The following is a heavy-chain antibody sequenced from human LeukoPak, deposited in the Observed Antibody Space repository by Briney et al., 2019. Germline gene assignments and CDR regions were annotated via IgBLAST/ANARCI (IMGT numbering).Heavy chain of an antibody. CDR3: AKSDTPWGSWYYFDY. CDR1: GFTFRSYT. J-gene: IGHJ4*02. V-gene: IGHV3-23*01. Sequence: GGSLRLSCAASGFTFRSYTMSWVRQAPGKGLEWVSVISGSGGNTYYADPVKGRFTISRDNSKNTLYMQMNSLRAEDTALYYCAKSDTPWGSWYYFDYWGQGTLVTVSS. D-gene: IGHD6-13*01. CDR2: ISGSGGNT.